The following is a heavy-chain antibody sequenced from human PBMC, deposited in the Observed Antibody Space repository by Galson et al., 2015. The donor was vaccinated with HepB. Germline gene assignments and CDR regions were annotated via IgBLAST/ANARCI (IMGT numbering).Heavy chain of an antibody. CDR1: GFTFSNNW. CDR3: ARRYAGYNSGWGTFDW. CDR2: INRDGNEK. Sequence: SLRLSCAASGFTFSNNWMTWVRQAPGKGLEWVANINRDGNEKQYVDSLKGRFTISRDNAKRSLYLEMNSLRAEDTATYYCARRYAGYNSGWGTFDWWGQGTLVTVSS. V-gene: IGHV3-7*03. J-gene: IGHJ5*01. D-gene: IGHD5-12*01.